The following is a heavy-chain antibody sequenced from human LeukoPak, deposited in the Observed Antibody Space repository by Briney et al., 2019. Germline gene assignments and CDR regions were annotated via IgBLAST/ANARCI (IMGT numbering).Heavy chain of an antibody. V-gene: IGHV4-34*01. CDR2: INHSGST. J-gene: IGHJ6*02. Sequence: SETLSLTCAVYGGSFGGYYWSWIRQPPGKGLEWIGEINHSGSTNYNPSLKSRVTISVDTSKNQFSLKLSSVTAADTAVYYCANSTPIYYYYGMDVWGQGTTVTVSS. D-gene: IGHD3-3*01. CDR1: GGSFGGYY. CDR3: ANSTPIYYYYGMDV.